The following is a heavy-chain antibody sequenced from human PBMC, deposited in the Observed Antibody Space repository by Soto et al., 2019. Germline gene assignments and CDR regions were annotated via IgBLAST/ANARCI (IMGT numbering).Heavy chain of an antibody. Sequence: SETLSLTCAVYGGSFSGDYWSWIRQPPGKGLEWIGEINHSGSTNYNPSLKSRVTISVDTSKNQFSLKLSSVTAADTAVYYCARGPRIIKYWGQGTLVTVSS. D-gene: IGHD3-10*01. CDR2: INHSGST. CDR1: GGSFSGDY. V-gene: IGHV4-34*01. J-gene: IGHJ4*02. CDR3: ARGPRIIKY.